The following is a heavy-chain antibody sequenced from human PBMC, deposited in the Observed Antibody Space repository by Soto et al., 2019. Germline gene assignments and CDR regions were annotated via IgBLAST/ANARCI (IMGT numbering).Heavy chain of an antibody. CDR3: ARDRVEYSSSLGKFDY. Sequence: EGSLRLSCAASGVTFSSYGMHWVRQAPGKGLEWVAVIWYDGSNKYYADSVKGRFTISRDNSKNTLYLQMNSLRAEDTAVYYCARDRVEYSSSLGKFDYWGQGTLVTVSS. CDR2: IWYDGSNK. V-gene: IGHV3-33*01. CDR1: GVTFSSYG. D-gene: IGHD6-6*01. J-gene: IGHJ4*02.